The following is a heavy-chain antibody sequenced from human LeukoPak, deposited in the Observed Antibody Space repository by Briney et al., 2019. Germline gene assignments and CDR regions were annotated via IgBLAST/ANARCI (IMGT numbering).Heavy chain of an antibody. CDR2: ISYDGSNK. J-gene: IGHJ4*02. CDR3: ARATQTTIFGVVTVHFDY. V-gene: IGHV3-30-3*01. D-gene: IGHD3-3*01. CDR1: GFTFSSYA. Sequence: PGGSLRLSCAASGFTFSSYAMHWVRQAPGKGLEWVAVISYDGSNKYYADSVKGRFTISRDNSKNTLYLQMNSLRAEDTAVYYCARATQTTIFGVVTVHFDYWGQGTLVTVSS.